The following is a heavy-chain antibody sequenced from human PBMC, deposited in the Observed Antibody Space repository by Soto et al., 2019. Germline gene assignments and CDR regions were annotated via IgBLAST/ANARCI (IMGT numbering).Heavy chain of an antibody. D-gene: IGHD1-7*01. CDR3: AKTRAPTGTTRLGFDY. CDR1: GGSISSSSYY. CDR2: ISDSGGST. Sequence: ETLSLTCTVSGGSISSSSYYWGWIRQPPGKGLEWVSAISDSGGSTYYADSVKGRFTISRDNSKNTLYLQVNSLRAEDTALYYCAKTRAPTGTTRLGFDYWGQGTLVTVSS. J-gene: IGHJ4*02. V-gene: IGHV3-23*01.